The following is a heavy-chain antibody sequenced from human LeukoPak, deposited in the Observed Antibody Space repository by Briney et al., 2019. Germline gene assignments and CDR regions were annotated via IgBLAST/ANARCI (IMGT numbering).Heavy chain of an antibody. J-gene: IGHJ4*02. Sequence: PSGTLSLTCTVSGGSFSSGSYYWSWIRQPPGKGLEWIGYIYYSGSTNYNPSLKSRVTISVDTSKNQFSLKLSSVTAADTAVYYCARVYDYFDYWGQGTLVTVSS. CDR1: GGSFSSGSYY. CDR2: IYYSGST. V-gene: IGHV4-61*01. CDR3: ARVYDYFDY. D-gene: IGHD5/OR15-5a*01.